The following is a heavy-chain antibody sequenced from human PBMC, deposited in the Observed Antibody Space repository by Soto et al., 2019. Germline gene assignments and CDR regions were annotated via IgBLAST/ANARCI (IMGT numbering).Heavy chain of an antibody. Sequence: SETLSLTCTVSGGSISSTGYYWGWIRQPPGKGLEWIGCIYHSGTPSYNPSLKSRVTMSVDTSKNQFSLKLSSVTAADTAVYYCASPKIAFYNWFDPWGQGTLVTVSS. CDR2: IYHSGTP. D-gene: IGHD3-3*02. CDR3: ASPKIAFYNWFDP. CDR1: GGSISSTGYY. J-gene: IGHJ5*02. V-gene: IGHV4-39*07.